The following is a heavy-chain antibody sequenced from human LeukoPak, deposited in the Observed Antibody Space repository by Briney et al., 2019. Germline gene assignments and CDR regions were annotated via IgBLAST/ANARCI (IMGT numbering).Heavy chain of an antibody. Sequence: SETLSLTCAVYGGAFSGYYWSWIRQPPGKGLEWIGEINHSGSTNYNPSLKSRVTISVDTSKNQFYLKLSSVTAADTAVYYGANRIAARRKAAAGYFDCWGQGTLVTVSS. CDR2: INHSGST. CDR3: ANRIAARRKAAAGYFDC. V-gene: IGHV4-34*01. CDR1: GGAFSGYY. D-gene: IGHD6-13*01. J-gene: IGHJ4*02.